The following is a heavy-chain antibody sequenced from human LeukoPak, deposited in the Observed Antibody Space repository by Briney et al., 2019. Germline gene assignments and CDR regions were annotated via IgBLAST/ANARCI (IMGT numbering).Heavy chain of an antibody. CDR2: INPNSGGT. J-gene: IGHJ4*02. CDR3: ARGYDYVGPLDY. D-gene: IGHD3-16*01. V-gene: IGHV1-2*02. Sequence: GASVKVSCKASGHTFTSYYMHWVRRAPGQGLEWMGWINPNSGGTNYAQKFQGRVTMTRDTSISTAYMELSRLRSDDTAVYYCARGYDYVGPLDYWGQGTLVTVSS. CDR1: GHTFTSYY.